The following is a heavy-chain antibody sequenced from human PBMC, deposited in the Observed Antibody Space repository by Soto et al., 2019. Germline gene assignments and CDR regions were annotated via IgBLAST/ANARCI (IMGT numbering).Heavy chain of an antibody. D-gene: IGHD3-3*01. CDR3: ARERDFWSGCQLCYYYGMDV. CDR2: IIPTFGTA. CDR1: GGVFSSYA. V-gene: IGHV1-69*01. J-gene: IGHJ6*02. Sequence: QVQLVQSGAEVKKPGSSVKVSCRASGGVFSSYAISWVRQAPGQGLEWMGGIIPTFGTANYAQKFQGRVTITADESTSTAYMKLSSLRSEDTAVYYCARERDFWSGCQLCYYYGMDVWGQGTTVTVAS.